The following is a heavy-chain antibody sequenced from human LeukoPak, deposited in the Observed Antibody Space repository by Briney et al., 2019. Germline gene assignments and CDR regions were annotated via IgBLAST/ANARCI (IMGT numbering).Heavy chain of an antibody. CDR1: GFTFTSHD. V-gene: IGHV1-8*01. J-gene: IGHJ4*02. D-gene: IGHD3-10*01. Sequence: ASVKVSCKASGFTFTSHDYNWVRQATGQGLEWMGWMNPNSGNTGYAQKFQGRVTMTRDTSITTVYMELSSLTSEDTAVYYCARESGTMVRGVNPFDYWGQGTLVTVSS. CDR2: MNPNSGNT. CDR3: ARESGTMVRGVNPFDY.